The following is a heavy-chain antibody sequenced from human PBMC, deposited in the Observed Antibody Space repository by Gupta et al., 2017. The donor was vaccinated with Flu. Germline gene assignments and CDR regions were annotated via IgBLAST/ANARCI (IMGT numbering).Heavy chain of an antibody. V-gene: IGHV1-46*01. CDR3: ARDESSGNYSWERRFEI. J-gene: IGHJ3*02. D-gene: IGHD1-26*01. Sequence: VQLVQSGDGVRQPGASVSVYCNAYGYTFSSKHMHWLRQAPGQWLEGMGMINPSGGATTYAQKFQARVTMTRDTPASTVYMDLSSVRPADTATYYCARDESSGNYSWERRFEIWGQGTMVTVSS. CDR1: GYTFSSKH. CDR2: INPSGGAT.